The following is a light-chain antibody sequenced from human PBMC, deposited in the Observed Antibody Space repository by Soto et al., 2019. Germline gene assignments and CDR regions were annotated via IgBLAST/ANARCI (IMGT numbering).Light chain of an antibody. J-gene: IGKJ5*01. CDR1: QTVSNNY. CDR2: RAS. V-gene: IGKV3-20*01. CDR3: QQYAGRPTP. Sequence: EIWLSLSACTVSLSAGDRATPSCGASQTVSNNYLAWCQQKPGQAPRVIIYRASRRATGIPERFSGGGSGTDFTLTISRLEPEDFEVYFCQQYAGRPTPFGQGTRLEIK.